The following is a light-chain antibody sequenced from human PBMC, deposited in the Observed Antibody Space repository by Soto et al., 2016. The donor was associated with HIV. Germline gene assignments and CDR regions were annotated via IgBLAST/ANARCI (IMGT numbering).Light chain of an antibody. Sequence: SSELTQDPAVSVALGQTVRITCQGDSLRSYYANWYQQKPGQAPVLVIYGRNNRPSAIPDRFSGSSSGNTASLTITGAQAEDEADHNYVFGTGTKVTVL. CDR1: SLRSYY. J-gene: IGLJ1*01. V-gene: IGLV3-19*01. CDR2: GRN. CDR3: V.